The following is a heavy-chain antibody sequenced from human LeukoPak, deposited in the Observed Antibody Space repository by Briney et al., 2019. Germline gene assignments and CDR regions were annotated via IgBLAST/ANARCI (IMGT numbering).Heavy chain of an antibody. D-gene: IGHD1-7*01. CDR3: ATELGITGTTGYYYYGMDV. V-gene: IGHV1-24*01. CDR1: GYTLTELS. J-gene: IGHJ6*02. Sequence: ASVKVSCKVSGYTLTELSMHWVRQAPGKGLEWMGGFDPEDGETIYAQKFQGRVTMTEGTSTDTAYMELSSLRSEDTAVYYCATELGITGTTGYYYYGMDVWGQGTTVTVSS. CDR2: FDPEDGET.